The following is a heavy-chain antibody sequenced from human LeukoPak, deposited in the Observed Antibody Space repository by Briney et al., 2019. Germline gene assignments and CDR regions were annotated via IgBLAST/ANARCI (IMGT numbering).Heavy chain of an antibody. Sequence: GGSPRLSCAASGFTFSTYVIHWVRQAPGKGLEWAALISYDGSSKYYADSVKGRFTISRDNSKNTVYLQMDSLRAEDTAVYYCAKVIISTKYYSGMDVWGQGTTVTVSS. CDR3: AKVIISTKYYSGMDV. J-gene: IGHJ6*02. D-gene: IGHD3-10*01. V-gene: IGHV3-30*18. CDR2: ISYDGSSK. CDR1: GFTFSTYV.